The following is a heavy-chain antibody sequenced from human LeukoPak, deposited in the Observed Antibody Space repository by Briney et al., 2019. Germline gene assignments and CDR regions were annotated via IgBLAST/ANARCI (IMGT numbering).Heavy chain of an antibody. J-gene: IGHJ6*03. Sequence: ASVTVSCKASGYTFTEHYMLWVGQAPGQGREGMGWINPNSGDTHYAQKFQGRGTITADKATSTAYIALSSLRSEDTAVYYCATGAMVRGVTPGYYMDVWGKGTTVTISS. V-gene: IGHV1-2*02. D-gene: IGHD3-10*01. CDR2: INPNSGDT. CDR3: ATGAMVRGVTPGYYMDV. CDR1: GYTFTEHY.